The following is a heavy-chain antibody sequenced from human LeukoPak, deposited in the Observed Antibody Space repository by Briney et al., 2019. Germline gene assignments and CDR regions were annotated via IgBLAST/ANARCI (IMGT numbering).Heavy chain of an antibody. J-gene: IGHJ5*02. CDR3: ARSYTHYDFWSGYTYQNYFDP. D-gene: IGHD3-3*01. Sequence: PGGSLRLSCVASGFPFSSYWMTWVRQAPGKGLEWVSVIYAGDSTYYADSVKGRFIISRDNSKNTVYLQMDSLRAEDTAVYYCARSYTHYDFWSGYTYQNYFDPWGQGTLVTVSS. CDR2: IYAGDST. CDR1: GFPFSSYW. V-gene: IGHV3-53*01.